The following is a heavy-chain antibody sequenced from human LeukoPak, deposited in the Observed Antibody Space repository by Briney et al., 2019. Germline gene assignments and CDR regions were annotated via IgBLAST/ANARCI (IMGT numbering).Heavy chain of an antibody. CDR3: ARGGEMTTIWFPNSDFDY. CDR2: INTNTGNP. CDR1: GYTFTSYA. V-gene: IGHV7-4-1*02. Sequence: ASVKVSCKASGYTFTSYAMNWVRQAPGQGLEWMGWINTNTGNPTYAQGFTGRFVFSLDTSVSTAYLQISSLKAEDTAVYYCARGGEMTTIWFPNSDFDYWGQGTLVTVSS. D-gene: IGHD5-24*01. J-gene: IGHJ4*02.